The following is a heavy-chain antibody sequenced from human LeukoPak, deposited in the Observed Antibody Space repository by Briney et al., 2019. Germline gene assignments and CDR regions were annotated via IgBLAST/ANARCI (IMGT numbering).Heavy chain of an antibody. CDR2: IYYSGST. Sequence: PSETLSLTCTVSGGSISSYYWSWIRQPPGKGLEWIGDIYYSGSTNYNPSLKSRVTISVDTSKNQFSLKLSSVTAADTAVYYCAREYTMTHFDYWGQGTLVTVSS. CDR3: AREYTMTHFDY. CDR1: GGSISSYY. V-gene: IGHV4-59*01. D-gene: IGHD3-22*01. J-gene: IGHJ4*02.